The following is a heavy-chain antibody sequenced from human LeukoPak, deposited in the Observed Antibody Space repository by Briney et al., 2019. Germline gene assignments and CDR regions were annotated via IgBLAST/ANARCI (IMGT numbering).Heavy chain of an antibody. D-gene: IGHD4-17*01. J-gene: IGHJ4*02. CDR1: GFTVSSNS. Sequence: GGSLRLSCTVSGFTVSSNSMSWIRQAPGKGLEWVSFIYSGGNTHYSDSVKGRFTISRDNSKNTLYLQMNSLRADDTAVYYRARRAGEYSHPYDYWGQGTLVTVSS. CDR2: IYSGGNT. CDR3: ARRAGEYSHPYDY. V-gene: IGHV3-53*01.